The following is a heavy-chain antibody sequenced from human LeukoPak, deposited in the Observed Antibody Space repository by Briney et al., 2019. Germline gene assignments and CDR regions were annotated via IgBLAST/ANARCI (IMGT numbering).Heavy chain of an antibody. CDR1: GFTFSSYC. Sequence: GGSLRLSCAASGFTFSSYCMSWVRQAPGKGLEWVANIKQDGSQKYYVDSVKGRFTISRDNAKSLLYLQMNSLRPEDTAVYYCSRDWAGSSLLTRALEYWGQGILVTVSS. CDR3: SRDWAGSSLLTRALEY. J-gene: IGHJ4*02. D-gene: IGHD2-21*01. V-gene: IGHV3-7*01. CDR2: IKQDGSQK.